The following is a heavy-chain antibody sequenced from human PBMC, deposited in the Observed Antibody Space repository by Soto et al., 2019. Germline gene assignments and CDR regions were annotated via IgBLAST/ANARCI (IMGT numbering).Heavy chain of an antibody. D-gene: IGHD3-10*01. CDR1: GFTVSNNY. CDR3: GTPPGGGGY. V-gene: IGHV3-53*01. J-gene: IGHJ4*02. CDR2: IYSGGYT. Sequence: EVQLVESGGGLIQPGGSLRLSCAVSGFTVSNNYMSWVRQAPGKGLEGVSVIYSGGYTAYGDSVKGRFTISRDNSKNKLYLKKKSRGADDRAVFYWGTPPGGGGYWGQGTLVTVSS.